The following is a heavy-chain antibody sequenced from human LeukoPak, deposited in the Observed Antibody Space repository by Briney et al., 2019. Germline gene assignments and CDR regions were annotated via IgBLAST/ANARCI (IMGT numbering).Heavy chain of an antibody. CDR2: INPDGSET. D-gene: IGHD2-15*01. Sequence: VGSLRHSCAASGFTFSTYWVHWVRQAPGKGLVWVSRINPDGSETDYADSVKGRFTISRDNAKNTLYLQMNSLRAEDTAVYFCARALRGNCDYWGPGNPVTVSS. V-gene: IGHV3-74*01. CDR1: GFTFSTYW. J-gene: IGHJ4*03. CDR3: ARALRGNCDY.